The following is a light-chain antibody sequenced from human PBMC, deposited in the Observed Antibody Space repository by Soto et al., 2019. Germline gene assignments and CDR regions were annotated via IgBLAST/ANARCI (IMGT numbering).Light chain of an antibody. CDR2: DAD. CDR1: SSDFGDSNF. Sequence: QSALTQPRSVSGSPGQSITISCTGTSSDFGDSNFVSWYRQHPGKAPKLLIYDADKRPSGVPDRLSGSKSGKTASLTISGLQAEDEADYYCCPYGGRTTFRVFGGGTKLTVL. V-gene: IGLV2-11*01. J-gene: IGLJ3*02. CDR3: CPYGGRTTFRV.